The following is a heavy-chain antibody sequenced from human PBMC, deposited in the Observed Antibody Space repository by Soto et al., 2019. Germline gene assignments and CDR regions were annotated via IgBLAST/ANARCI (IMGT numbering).Heavy chain of an antibody. CDR3: ARVRCFNGLCHTADYGMDV. CDR2: INPNGGST. Sequence: GASVKVSCKAPGDTFTSYYMHWVRQAPGHGLEWMGVINPNGGSTRFAQKFQGRVAITADESTDTVYMELSRLRSEDTAVYFCARVRCFNGLCHTADYGMDVWGQGTTVTVSS. D-gene: IGHD2-8*01. CDR1: GDTFTSYY. V-gene: IGHV1-46*01. J-gene: IGHJ6*02.